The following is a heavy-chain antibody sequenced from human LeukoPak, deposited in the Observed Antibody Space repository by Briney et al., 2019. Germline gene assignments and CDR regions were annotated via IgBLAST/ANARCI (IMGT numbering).Heavy chain of an antibody. CDR2: TYYSGSP. V-gene: IGHV4-59*01. Sequence: PSESLSLTCTVSRGSSSGYYWSWIRQPPGKGLEWIGYTYYSGSPNYNPSLKSRVTISVDTSKNQFSLKLSSVTAADTAVYYCARGPGVAYYYGMDVWGQGTTVTVSS. CDR1: RGSSSGYY. CDR3: ARGPGVAYYYGMDV. D-gene: IGHD3-3*01. J-gene: IGHJ6*02.